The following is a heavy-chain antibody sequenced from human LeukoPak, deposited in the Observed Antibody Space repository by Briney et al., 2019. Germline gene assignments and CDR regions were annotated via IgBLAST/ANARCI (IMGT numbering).Heavy chain of an antibody. D-gene: IGHD6-13*01. Sequence: SETLSLTCTVSGGSISSGSHYWSWIRQPPGKGLEWIGYIYYSGSTNYHPSLKSRVTISVDTSKNQFSLKLSSVTAADTAVYYCATQTHAAAGSGHWFDPWGQGTLVTVSS. CDR2: IYYSGST. CDR1: GGSISSGSHY. CDR3: ATQTHAAAGSGHWFDP. J-gene: IGHJ5*02. V-gene: IGHV4-61*01.